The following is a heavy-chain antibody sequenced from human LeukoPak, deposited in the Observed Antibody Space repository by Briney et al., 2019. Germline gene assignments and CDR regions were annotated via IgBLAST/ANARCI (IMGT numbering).Heavy chain of an antibody. D-gene: IGHD6-19*01. CDR1: GFTFSHCW. Sequence: GGSLRLSCAASGFTFSHCWMSWVRQAPGKGLEWVANIKQDGSEKNYVDSVKGRFTISRDNAKNSLYQQMNSLRDEDTAVYYCARPPPRRDGSGWNYFDYWGQGALVTVSS. CDR3: ARPPPRRDGSGWNYFDY. CDR2: IKQDGSEK. V-gene: IGHV3-7*04. J-gene: IGHJ4*02.